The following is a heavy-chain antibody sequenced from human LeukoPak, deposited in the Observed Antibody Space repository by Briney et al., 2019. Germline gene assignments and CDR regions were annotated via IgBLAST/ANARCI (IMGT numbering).Heavy chain of an antibody. CDR3: ARQTGSGLFILP. CDR2: TYYRSKWYN. V-gene: IGHV6-1*01. CDR1: GDSVSSNSAA. Sequence: SQTLSLTCAISGDSVSSNSAAWNWIRQSPSRGLEWLGRTYYRSKWYNDYAVSVKSRITINPDTSKSQFSLRLTSVTAADTAVYYCARQTGSGLFILPGGQGTLVTVSS. D-gene: IGHD3/OR15-3a*01. J-gene: IGHJ4*02.